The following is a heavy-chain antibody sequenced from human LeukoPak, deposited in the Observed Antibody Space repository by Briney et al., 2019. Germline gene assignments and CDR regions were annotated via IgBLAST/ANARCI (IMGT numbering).Heavy chain of an antibody. CDR3: ARGRDWNHFDY. Sequence: SETLSLTCAVYGGSFSGYYWSWIRQPPGKGLEWIGEINHSGSTNYNPSLKGRVTISVDTSKNQFSLKLSSVTAADTAVYYCARGRDWNHFDYWGQGTLVTVSS. J-gene: IGHJ4*02. V-gene: IGHV4-34*01. CDR1: GGSFSGYY. CDR2: INHSGST. D-gene: IGHD1-1*01.